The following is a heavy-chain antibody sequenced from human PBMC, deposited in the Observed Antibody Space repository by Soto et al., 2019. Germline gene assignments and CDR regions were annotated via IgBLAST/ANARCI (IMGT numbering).Heavy chain of an antibody. CDR3: AREPKLRFGELFELSAPIPQNYSYMDV. V-gene: IGHV1-18*01. D-gene: IGHD3-10*01. CDR2: ISAYNGNT. CDR1: GYTFTSYG. Sequence: ASVKVSCKASGYTFTSYGISWVRQAPGQGLEWMGWISAYNGNTNYAQKLQGRVTMTTDTSTSTAYMELRSLRSDDTAVYYCAREPKLRFGELFELSAPIPQNYSYMDVWGKGTTVTVSS. J-gene: IGHJ6*03.